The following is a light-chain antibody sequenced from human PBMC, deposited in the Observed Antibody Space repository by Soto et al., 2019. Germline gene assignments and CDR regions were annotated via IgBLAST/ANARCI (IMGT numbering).Light chain of an antibody. CDR2: WAS. CDR1: PSVLSSSNNKNY. V-gene: IGKV4-1*01. Sequence: IVMPQPPDSLAVSLGERANFTCMSIPSVLSSSNNKNYLAWFQQKPGQPPKVLIYWASTREFGVPDRFSGSGSGTDFNLPLSTLRAEGVATYYCPEYYGVPVTVAGGTKGEIK. CDR3: PEYYGVPVT. J-gene: IGKJ4*01.